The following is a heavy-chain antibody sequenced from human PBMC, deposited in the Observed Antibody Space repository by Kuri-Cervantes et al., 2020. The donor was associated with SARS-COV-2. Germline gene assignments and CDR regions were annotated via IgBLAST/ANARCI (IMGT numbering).Heavy chain of an antibody. CDR1: GFTFSSYA. V-gene: IGHV3-23*01. CDR3: ARDDFWSGFSASFDY. CDR2: ISGSGGST. Sequence: GGSLRLSCAASGFTFSSYAMSWVRQTPGKGLEWVSAISGSGGSTYYADSAKGRFTISRDNSKNTLYLQMNSLRADDTAVYYCARDDFWSGFSASFDYWGQGTLVTVSS. J-gene: IGHJ4*02. D-gene: IGHD3-3*01.